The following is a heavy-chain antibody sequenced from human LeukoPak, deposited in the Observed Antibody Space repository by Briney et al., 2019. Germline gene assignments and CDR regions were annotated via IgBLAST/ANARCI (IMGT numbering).Heavy chain of an antibody. J-gene: IGHJ4*02. Sequence: KPSETLSLTCTVSGHSISSGYYWSWIRQPPGKGLEWIGEIYHSGSTNYNPSLKSRDTISLDSSKNQFFLNLTSVTAADTAVYYCARRPISPFRRSRYFDLWGQGTLVSVSS. D-gene: IGHD2/OR15-2a*01. CDR1: GHSISSGYY. CDR3: ARRPISPFRRSRYFDL. CDR2: IYHSGST. V-gene: IGHV4-38-2*02.